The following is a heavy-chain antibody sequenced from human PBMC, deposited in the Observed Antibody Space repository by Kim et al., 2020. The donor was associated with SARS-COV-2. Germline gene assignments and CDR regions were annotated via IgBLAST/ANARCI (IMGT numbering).Heavy chain of an antibody. CDR3: ARRSSAYSSHRSIAFDS. D-gene: IGHD6-13*01. V-gene: IGHV3-23*01. CDR2: ISSSGFES. Sequence: GGSLRLSCTASGFTASSYAMSWVRQAPGKGLEWLSAISSSGFESFYAESVEGRFTISRDDSKNTLYLQWNSLTAEDTAVYYCARRSSAYSSHRSIAFDSWGQGTLVTVSS. CDR1: GFTASSYA. J-gene: IGHJ4*02.